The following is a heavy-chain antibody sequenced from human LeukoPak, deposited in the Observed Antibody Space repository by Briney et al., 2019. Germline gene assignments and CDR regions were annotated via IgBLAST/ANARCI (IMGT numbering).Heavy chain of an antibody. CDR2: IWYDGSNK. Sequence: PGGSLGLSCAASGFTFSSYGMHWVRQAPGKGLEWVAVIWYDGSNKYYADSVKGRFTISRDNSKNTLYPQMNSLRAEDTAVYYCARDRGLGNADYYGMDVWGQGTTVTVSS. D-gene: IGHD7-27*01. CDR1: GFTFSSYG. J-gene: IGHJ6*02. CDR3: ARDRGLGNADYYGMDV. V-gene: IGHV3-33*01.